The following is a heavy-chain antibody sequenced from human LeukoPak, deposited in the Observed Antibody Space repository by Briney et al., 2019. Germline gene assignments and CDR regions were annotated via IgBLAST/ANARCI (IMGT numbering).Heavy chain of an antibody. CDR1: GFTFSSYE. CDR2: ISSSGSTI. J-gene: IGHJ4*02. V-gene: IGHV3-48*03. D-gene: IGHD3-10*01. CDR3: ARDRYYGSGTYDY. Sequence: GGSLRLSCAASGFTFSSYEMNWVRQAPGKGLEWVSYISSSGSTIYYADSVKGRFTISRDNAKNSPYLQMNSLRAEDTAVYYCARDRYYGSGTYDYWGQGTLVTVSS.